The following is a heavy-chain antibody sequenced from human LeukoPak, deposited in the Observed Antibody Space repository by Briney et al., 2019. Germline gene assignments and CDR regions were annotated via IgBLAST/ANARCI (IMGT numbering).Heavy chain of an antibody. J-gene: IGHJ4*02. CDR1: GGSISSYY. CDR2: IYYSGST. CDR3: AKDLRDCSSTSCYELDY. D-gene: IGHD2-2*01. V-gene: IGHV4-59*12. Sequence: PSETLSLTCTVSGGSISSYYWSWIRQPPGKGLEWIGYIYYSGSTNYNPSLKSRVTISVDTSKNQFSLKLSSVTAADTAVYYCAKDLRDCSSTSCYELDYWGQGTLVTVSS.